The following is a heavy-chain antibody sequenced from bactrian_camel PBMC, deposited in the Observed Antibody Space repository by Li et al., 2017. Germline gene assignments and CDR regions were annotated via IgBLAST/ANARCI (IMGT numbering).Heavy chain of an antibody. J-gene: IGHJ4*01. CDR3: AAGTSTGFPFRESAYPY. CDR1: RFAYSRYC. V-gene: IGHV3S55*01. CDR2: IDTTGMP. Sequence: VQLVESGGGSVQAGGSLRLSCAASRFAYSRYCMGWHRQAPGKEREGVAAIDTTGMPTYTYSVKDRFTISKDNVKNTLYLQMNSLEVDDTAMYYCAAGTSTGFPFRESAYPYWGQGNQVTVS. D-gene: IGHD5*01.